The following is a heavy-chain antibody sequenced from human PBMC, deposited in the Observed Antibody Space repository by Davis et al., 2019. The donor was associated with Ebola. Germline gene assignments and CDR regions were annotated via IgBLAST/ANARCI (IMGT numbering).Heavy chain of an antibody. V-gene: IGHV4-39*07. D-gene: IGHD2-8*01. CDR3: ARSKYCTNGVCYGDYFDY. Sequence: MPSETLSLTCTVSGGSISSSSYYWGWIRQPPGKGLEWIGSIYHSGSTYYNPSLKSRVTISLDRSKNQFSLKLSSVTAADTAVYYCARSKYCTNGVCYGDYFDYWGQGTLVTVSS. CDR2: IYHSGST. CDR1: GGSISSSSYY. J-gene: IGHJ4*02.